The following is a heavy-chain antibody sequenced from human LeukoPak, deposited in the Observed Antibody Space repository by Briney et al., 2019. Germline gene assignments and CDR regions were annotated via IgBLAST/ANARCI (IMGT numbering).Heavy chain of an antibody. CDR1: GFTFSSYA. J-gene: IGHJ5*02. CDR2: IKQDATEI. CDR3: ATLNWDDGEVSGFDQ. V-gene: IGHV3-7*01. Sequence: GGSLRLSCAASGFTFSSYAMSWVRQAPGKGLEWVANIKQDATEIYYADSMKGRFTISRDNVRRILYLQMNNLRVGDTAIYYCATLNWDDGEVSGFDQWGQGILVTVSS. D-gene: IGHD5-24*01.